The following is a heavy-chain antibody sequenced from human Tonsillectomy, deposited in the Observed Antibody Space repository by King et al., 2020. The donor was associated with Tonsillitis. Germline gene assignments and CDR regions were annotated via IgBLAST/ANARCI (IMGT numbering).Heavy chain of an antibody. CDR3: VRQTGTTGWFDY. Sequence: LQLQESGPGLVKPSETLSLTCTVSGGYVISSSHYWGWIRQPPGKGLEWIGNMFYIGTTYYNPPLKSRVTISVDTSKNQFSLKLRSVTAAHTAVYYCVRQTGTTGWFDYWGQGTLVTVSS. CDR1: GGYVISSSHY. J-gene: IGHJ4*02. V-gene: IGHV4-39*01. CDR2: MFYIGTT. D-gene: IGHD1-1*01.